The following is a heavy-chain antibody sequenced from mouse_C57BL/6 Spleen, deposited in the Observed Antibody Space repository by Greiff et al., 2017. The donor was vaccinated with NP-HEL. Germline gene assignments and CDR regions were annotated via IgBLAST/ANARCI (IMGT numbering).Heavy chain of an antibody. CDR1: GYAFSSSW. CDR3: AREATVVAPYFDY. D-gene: IGHD1-1*01. J-gene: IGHJ2*01. Sequence: QVQLKQSGPELVKPGASVKISCKASGYAFSSSWMNWVKQRPGKGLEWIGRIYPGDGDTNYNGKFKGKATLTADKSSSTAYMQLSSLTSEDSAVYFCAREATVVAPYFDYWGQGTTLTVSS. V-gene: IGHV1-82*01. CDR2: IYPGDGDT.